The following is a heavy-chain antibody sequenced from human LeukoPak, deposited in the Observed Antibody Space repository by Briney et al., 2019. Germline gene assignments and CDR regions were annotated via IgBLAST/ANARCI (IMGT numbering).Heavy chain of an antibody. D-gene: IGHD6-19*01. J-gene: IGHJ4*02. CDR3: ARAREITVSGTDYFDY. CDR1: GFRFSNYW. CDR2: IKHDGSGP. V-gene: IGHV3-7*01. Sequence: GGSLRLSCAVSGFRFSNYWMTWVRQAPGKGLEWVANIKHDGSGPSYLDSVKGRFTISRDNARNLLSLQMSSLRAEDTAVYYCARAREITVSGTDYFDYWGRGTLVTVSS.